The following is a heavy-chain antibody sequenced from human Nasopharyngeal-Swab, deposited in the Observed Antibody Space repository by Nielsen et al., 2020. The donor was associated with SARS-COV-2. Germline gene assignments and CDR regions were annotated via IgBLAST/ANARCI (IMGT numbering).Heavy chain of an antibody. CDR1: GGSFSGYY. V-gene: IGHV4-34*01. J-gene: IGHJ5*02. CDR3: AGTYGDYVSVWFDP. D-gene: IGHD4-17*01. CDR2: INHSGST. Sequence: SETLSLTCAVYGGSFSGYYWSWIRQPPGKGLEWIREINHSGSTNYNPSLKSRVTISVDTSKNQFSLKLSSVTAADTAVYYCAGTYGDYVSVWFDPWGQGTLVTVSS.